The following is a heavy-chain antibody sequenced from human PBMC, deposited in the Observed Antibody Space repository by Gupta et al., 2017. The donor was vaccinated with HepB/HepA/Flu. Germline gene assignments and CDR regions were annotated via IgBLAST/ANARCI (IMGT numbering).Heavy chain of an antibody. CDR2: IYWDDDK. Sequence: QITLKESGPTLVKPTQTLTLTCTFSGFSLSTSGWGVGWIRQPPGKALEWLALIYWDDDKRYSPSLKSRLTITKDTSKNQVVLTMTNMDPVDTATYYCGKLSRDFDYWGQGTLVTVSS. CDR3: GKLSRDFDY. CDR1: GFSLSTSGWG. J-gene: IGHJ4*02. V-gene: IGHV2-5*02. D-gene: IGHD2-15*01.